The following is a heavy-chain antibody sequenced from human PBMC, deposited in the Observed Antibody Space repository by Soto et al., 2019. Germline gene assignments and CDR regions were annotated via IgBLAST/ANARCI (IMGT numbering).Heavy chain of an antibody. CDR3: ARGEEDIVVVPASPWFDP. V-gene: IGHV1-69*01. Sequence: QVQLVQSGAEVKKPGSSVKVSCKASGGTFSSYAISWVRQAPGQGLEWMGGIIPIFGTANYAQKFQGRVTITAEEATSTAYMELSSLRSEDTAVYYCARGEEDIVVVPASPWFDPWGQGTLVTVSS. CDR2: IIPIFGTA. J-gene: IGHJ5*02. CDR1: GGTFSSYA. D-gene: IGHD2-2*01.